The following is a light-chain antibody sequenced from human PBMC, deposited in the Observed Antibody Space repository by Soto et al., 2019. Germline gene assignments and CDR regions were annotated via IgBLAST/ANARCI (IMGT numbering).Light chain of an antibody. J-gene: IGKJ4*01. V-gene: IGKV3-20*01. CDR3: QQYVNSPSLT. CDR2: GVS. CDR1: QSFSSSC. Sequence: EIVLTQSPGTLSLSPGDRATLSCRASQSFSSSCLAWYQQKPGQAPRLLIYGVSSRATGIPDRFSGSGSGTDFTITISRLEPEDVAVYYCQQYVNSPSLTFGGGTNVEIK.